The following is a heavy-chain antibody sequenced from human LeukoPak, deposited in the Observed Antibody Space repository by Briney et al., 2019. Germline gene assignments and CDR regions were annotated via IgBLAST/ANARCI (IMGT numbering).Heavy chain of an antibody. CDR1: GFTFRDYT. D-gene: IGHD2-2*01. CDR2: INKGGSFI. J-gene: IGHJ4*02. CDR3: AREVLDVVEPATNTVDY. V-gene: IGHV3-21*01. Sequence: GGSLRLSCAASGFTFRDYTMNWVRQAPGKGLEWVSAINKGGSFIKYADSVKGRFIVSRDNAKNLLFLQMNSLRVEDTALYFCAREVLDVVEPATNTVDYWGQGILVTVSS.